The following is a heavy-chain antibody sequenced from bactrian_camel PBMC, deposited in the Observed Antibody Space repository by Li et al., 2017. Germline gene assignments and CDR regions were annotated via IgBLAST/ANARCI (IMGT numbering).Heavy chain of an antibody. CDR2: IDHFGGT. V-gene: IGHV3S26*01. Sequence: QVQLVESGGGSVQAGGSLRLSCAATGYAYSSGCGGWIRQAPGKDREGVAAIDHFGGTSYADSVSGRFTISKDNAKNTLSLQMNSLKPEDTAMYYCALDRLRCLTATPLSVQGYSHWGQGTQVTVS. CDR3: ALDRLRCLTATPLSVQGYSH. CDR1: GYAYSSGC. D-gene: IGHD2*01. J-gene: IGHJ4*01.